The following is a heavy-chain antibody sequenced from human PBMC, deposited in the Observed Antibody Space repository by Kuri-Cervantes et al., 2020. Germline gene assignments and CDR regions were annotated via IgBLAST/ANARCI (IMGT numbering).Heavy chain of an antibody. D-gene: IGHD2-2*01. CDR2: INPKSGVT. Sequence: ASVKVSCKASGYTFTDYYMHWVRQAPGQGLEWMGWINPKSGVTNYAQKFQGRVTMARDTSISTAYMELSRLRSDDTAVYYCARGGQTQLGIIDYWGQGTLVTVSS. CDR3: ARGGQTQLGIIDY. J-gene: IGHJ4*02. CDR1: GYTFTDYY. V-gene: IGHV1-2*02.